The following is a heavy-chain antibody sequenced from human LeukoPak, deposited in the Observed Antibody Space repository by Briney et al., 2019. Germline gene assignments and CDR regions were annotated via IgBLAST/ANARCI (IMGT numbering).Heavy chain of an antibody. J-gene: IGHJ3*02. V-gene: IGHV4-30-4*08. CDR3: ARDPAGYYDSSGYYPGAFDI. Sequence: PSETLSLTCTVSGGSISSGDYYWSWIRQPPGKGLEWIGYIYYSGSTYYNPSLKSRVTISVDTSKNQFSLKLSSVTAADTAVYYCARDPAGYYDSSGYYPGAFDIWGQGTMVTVSS. D-gene: IGHD3-22*01. CDR2: IYYSGST. CDR1: GGSISSGDYY.